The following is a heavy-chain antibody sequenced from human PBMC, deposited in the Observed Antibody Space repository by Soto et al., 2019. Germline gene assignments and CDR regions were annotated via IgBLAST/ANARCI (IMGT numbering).Heavy chain of an antibody. CDR3: ARGYRELYYYAMDV. CDR1: EDTFRNYA. Sequence: QVELVQSGAEVKKPGSSVKVSCQASEDTFRNYAISWVRQAPGQGLEWMGGIIPIFGTANYAQKFQGRVTITADTSANTVYLELSSLRSEDTAVYFCARGYRELYYYAMDVWGRGTPVIVSS. CDR2: IIPIFGTA. V-gene: IGHV1-69*06. J-gene: IGHJ6*02. D-gene: IGHD3-10*01.